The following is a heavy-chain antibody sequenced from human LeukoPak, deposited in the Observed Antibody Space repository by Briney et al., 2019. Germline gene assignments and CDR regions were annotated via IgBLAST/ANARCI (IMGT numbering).Heavy chain of an antibody. J-gene: IGHJ3*02. V-gene: IGHV3-21*01. CDR2: ISSSSSYI. CDR1: GFTFSSYS. CDR3: ARLGAPSDAFDI. Sequence: GGSLRLSCVASGFTFSSYSMNWVRQAPGKGLEWVSSISSSSSYIYYADSVKGRFTISRDNAKNSLYPQMNSLRAEDTAVYYCARLGAPSDAFDIWGQGTMVTVSS. D-gene: IGHD3-16*01.